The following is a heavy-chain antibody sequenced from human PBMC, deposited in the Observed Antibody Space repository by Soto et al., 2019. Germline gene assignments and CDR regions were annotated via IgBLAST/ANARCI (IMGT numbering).Heavy chain of an antibody. Sequence: SETLSLTCLVSGGSISSPNYYWAWIRQSPGKGLEGIGSLFYTGNTYYNPSLKSRVTISVDTSKNQFSLRLSSVTAADTDVYYCAKQGLEYNYYG. V-gene: IGHV4-39*01. J-gene: IGHJ6*01. CDR3: AKQGLEYNYYG. CDR1: GGSISSPNYY. CDR2: LFYTGNT.